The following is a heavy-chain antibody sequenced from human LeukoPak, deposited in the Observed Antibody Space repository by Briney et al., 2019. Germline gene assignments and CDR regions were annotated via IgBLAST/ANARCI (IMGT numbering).Heavy chain of an antibody. D-gene: IGHD2-21*02. CDR3: ARDGPYCGGDCYPDY. Sequence: ASVKVSCKASGYTLTSYYMHWVRQAPGQGLEWMGIINPSGGSTSYAQKFQGRVTMTRDMSTSTVYMELSSLRSEDTAVYYCARDGPYCGGDCYPDYWGQGTLVTVSS. CDR2: INPSGGST. J-gene: IGHJ4*02. CDR1: GYTLTSYY. V-gene: IGHV1-46*01.